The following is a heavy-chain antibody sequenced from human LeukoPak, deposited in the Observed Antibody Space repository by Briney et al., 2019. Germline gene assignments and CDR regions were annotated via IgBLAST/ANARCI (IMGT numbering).Heavy chain of an antibody. V-gene: IGHV4-31*03. D-gene: IGHD2/OR15-2a*01. Sequence: SETLSLTCTVSGGSISSGGSYWSWIRQHPGKGLEWIGYIYYSGSTYYNPSLKSRVTISVDTSKNQFSLKLSSVTAADTAVYYCAREGPGSTTFDPWGQGTLVTVSS. J-gene: IGHJ5*02. CDR2: IYYSGST. CDR3: AREGPGSTTFDP. CDR1: GGSISSGGSY.